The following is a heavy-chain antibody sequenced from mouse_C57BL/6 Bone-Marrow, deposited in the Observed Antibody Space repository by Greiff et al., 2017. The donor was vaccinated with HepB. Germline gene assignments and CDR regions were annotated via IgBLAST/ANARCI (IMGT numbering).Heavy chain of an antibody. D-gene: IGHD1-1*01. CDR3: ARWGSGYAMDY. CDR2: IHPNSGST. CDR1: GYTFTSYW. J-gene: IGHJ4*01. Sequence: QVQLQQPGAELVKPGASVKLSCKASGYTFTSYWMHWVKQRPGQGLEWIGMIHPNSGSTNYNEKFKSKATLTVDKSSSTAYMQLSSLTSEDSAVYYCARWGSGYAMDYGGQGTSVTVSS. V-gene: IGHV1-64*01.